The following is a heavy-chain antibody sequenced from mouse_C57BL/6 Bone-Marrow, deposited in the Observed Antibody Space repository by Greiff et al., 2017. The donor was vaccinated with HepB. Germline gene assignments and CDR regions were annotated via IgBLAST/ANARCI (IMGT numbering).Heavy chain of an antibody. D-gene: IGHD2-1*01. J-gene: IGHJ2*01. Sequence: VQLQQSGPELVKPGASVKISCKASGYAFSSSWMNWVKQRPGKGLEWIGRIYPGDGDTNYNGKFKGKATLTADKSSSTAYMQLSSLTSEDSAVYFCARSDGNYGWFDYWGQGTTLTVSS. CDR3: ARSDGNYGWFDY. V-gene: IGHV1-82*01. CDR2: IYPGDGDT. CDR1: GYAFSSSW.